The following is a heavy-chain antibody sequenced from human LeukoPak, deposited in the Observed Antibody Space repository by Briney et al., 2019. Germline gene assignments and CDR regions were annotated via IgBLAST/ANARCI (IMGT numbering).Heavy chain of an antibody. CDR3: ARHGDVREVVPAAIDY. Sequence: GESLKISCKGSGYSFTSYWIGWVRQMPGKGLEWMGIIYPGDSDTRYSPSFQGQVTISADKSISTAYLQWSSLKASDTAMYYCARHGDVREVVPAAIDYWGQGTLVTVSS. D-gene: IGHD2-2*01. CDR2: IYPGDSDT. J-gene: IGHJ4*02. CDR1: GYSFTSYW. V-gene: IGHV5-51*01.